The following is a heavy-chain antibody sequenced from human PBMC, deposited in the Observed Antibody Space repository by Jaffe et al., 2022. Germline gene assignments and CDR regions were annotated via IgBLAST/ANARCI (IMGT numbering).Heavy chain of an antibody. CDR3: VLGPRGYCGGDCYRGAFDI. D-gene: IGHD2-21*02. V-gene: IGHV3-74*01. J-gene: IGHJ3*02. Sequence: EVQLVESGGGLVQPGGSLRLSCAASGFTFSSYWMHWVRQAPGKGLVWVSRINSDGSSTSYADSVKGRFTISRDNAKNTLYLQMNSLRAEDTAVYYCVLGPRGYCGGDCYRGAFDIWGQGTMVTVSS. CDR2: INSDGSST. CDR1: GFTFSSYW.